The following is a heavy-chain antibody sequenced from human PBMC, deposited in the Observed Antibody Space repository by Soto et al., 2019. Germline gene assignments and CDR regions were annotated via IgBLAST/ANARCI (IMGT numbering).Heavy chain of an antibody. J-gene: IGHJ3*02. V-gene: IGHV4-31*03. D-gene: IGHD4-4*01. CDR1: GGSISSGDYF. CDR2: IYYSGST. Sequence: PSETLSLTCTVSGGSISSGDYFWSWIRQHPGKGLEWIGYIYYSGSTYYNPSLKSRVTISVDTSKNQFSLKLSSVTAADTAVYYCARDAAGVTIDAFDIWGQGTMVTVSS. CDR3: ARDAAGVTIDAFDI.